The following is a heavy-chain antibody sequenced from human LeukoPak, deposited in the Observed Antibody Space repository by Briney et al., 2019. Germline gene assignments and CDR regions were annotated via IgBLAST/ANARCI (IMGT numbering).Heavy chain of an antibody. CDR3: ARDYGGRANDAFDI. Sequence: SETLSLTCTVSGGSISSYYWSWIRQPPGKGLEWIGYIYYSGSTNYNPSLKSRVTISVDTSKNQFSLKLSSVTAADTAVYYCARDYGGRANDAFDIWGQGTMVTVSS. D-gene: IGHD4-23*01. CDR1: GGSISSYY. J-gene: IGHJ3*02. V-gene: IGHV4-59*12. CDR2: IYYSGST.